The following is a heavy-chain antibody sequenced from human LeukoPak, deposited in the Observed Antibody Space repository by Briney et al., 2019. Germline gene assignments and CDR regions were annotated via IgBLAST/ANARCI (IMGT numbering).Heavy chain of an antibody. CDR3: ARGAGGWAGYFDY. Sequence: SETLSLTCTVSDYSISSGYYWGWIRQPPGKGLEWIGNLYHSGSTYYNPSLKSRVTISVDTSKNQFSLKLTSVSAADTAVYLCARGAGGWAGYFDYWGQGTLVTVSS. D-gene: IGHD6-19*01. V-gene: IGHV4-38-2*02. CDR1: DYSISSGYY. CDR2: LYHSGST. J-gene: IGHJ4*02.